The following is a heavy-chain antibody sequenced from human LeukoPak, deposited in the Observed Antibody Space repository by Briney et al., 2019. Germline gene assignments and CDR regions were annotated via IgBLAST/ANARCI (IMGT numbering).Heavy chain of an antibody. J-gene: IGHJ4*02. D-gene: IGHD1-1*01. CDR1: GGSISSYY. V-gene: IGHV4-59*01. CDR2: IYYSGST. CDR3: ARVYKGVGPKYYFDY. Sequence: SETLSLTCTVSGGSISSYYWSWIRQPPGKGLEWIGYIYYSGSTNYNPSLKSRVTISVDTSKNQFSLKLSSVTAADTAVYYCARVYKGVGPKYYFDYWGQGTLVTVSS.